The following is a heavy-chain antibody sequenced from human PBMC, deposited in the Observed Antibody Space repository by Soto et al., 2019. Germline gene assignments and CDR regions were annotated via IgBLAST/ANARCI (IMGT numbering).Heavy chain of an antibody. CDR1: GFTFSSYA. Sequence: GGSLRLSCAPSGFTFSSYAMSWVRQAPGKGLEWVSAISGSGGSTYYADSVKGRFTISRDNSKNTLYLQMNSLRAEDTAVYYCAKDLFQKGPQNPYYDFWSGYYRPIDYWGQGTLVTVSS. CDR3: AKDLFQKGPQNPYYDFWSGYYRPIDY. J-gene: IGHJ4*02. CDR2: ISGSGGST. V-gene: IGHV3-23*01. D-gene: IGHD3-3*01.